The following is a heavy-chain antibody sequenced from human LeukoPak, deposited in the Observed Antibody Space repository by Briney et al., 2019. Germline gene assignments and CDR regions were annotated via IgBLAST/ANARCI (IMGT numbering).Heavy chain of an antibody. CDR2: ISSISSYI. J-gene: IGHJ3*02. V-gene: IGHV3-21*01. CDR3: ARDRRYFDWLLVGAFDI. D-gene: IGHD3-9*01. Sequence: GGSLRLSCAASGFTFSSYSMNWVRQAPGKGLEWASSISSISSYIYYADSVKGRFTISRDNAKNSLYLQMNSLRAEDTAVYYCARDRRYFDWLLVGAFDIWGQGTMVTVSS. CDR1: GFTFSSYS.